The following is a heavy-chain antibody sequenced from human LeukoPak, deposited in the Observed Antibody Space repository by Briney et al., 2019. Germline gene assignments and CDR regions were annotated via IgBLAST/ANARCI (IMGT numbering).Heavy chain of an antibody. CDR3: ARSIAAAGPYYYYMDV. V-gene: IGHV4-59*11. CDR1: GGSISSHY. D-gene: IGHD6-13*01. J-gene: IGHJ6*03. Sequence: PSGTLSLTCTVSGGSISSHYWSWIRQPPGKGLEWIGYIYYSGSTNYNPSLKSRVTISVDTSKNQFSLKLSSVTAADTAVYYCARSIAAAGPYYYYMDVWGKGTTVTVSS. CDR2: IYYSGST.